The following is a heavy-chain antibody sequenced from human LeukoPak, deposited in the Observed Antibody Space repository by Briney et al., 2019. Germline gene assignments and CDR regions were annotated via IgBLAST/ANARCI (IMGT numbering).Heavy chain of an antibody. CDR3: ARVRSIEAAGTDWFDP. V-gene: IGHV4-59*01. Sequence: SETLSLTCTVSGRSISSYYWSWIRQPPGKGLEWIGYIYYSGSTNYNPSLKSRVTISVDTSKKQFSLKLSSVTAADTAVYYCARVRSIEAAGTDWFDPWGEGTLVTVSS. J-gene: IGHJ5*02. CDR1: GRSISSYY. D-gene: IGHD6-13*01. CDR2: IYYSGST.